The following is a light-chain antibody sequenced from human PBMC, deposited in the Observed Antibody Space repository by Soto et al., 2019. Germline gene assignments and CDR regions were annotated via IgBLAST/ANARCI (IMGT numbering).Light chain of an antibody. V-gene: IGKV1-27*01. CDR1: QGISNY. CDR3: QNYKSAPFT. J-gene: IGKJ3*01. CDR2: AAS. Sequence: DIQMTQSPSSLSASVGDRVTITCRASQGISNYLACYQQKPGKVPNLLIYAASTLQSGVPSRFSGSGSGTDFTLTISRLQPEDVATYYCQNYKSAPFTFGPGTKVDIK.